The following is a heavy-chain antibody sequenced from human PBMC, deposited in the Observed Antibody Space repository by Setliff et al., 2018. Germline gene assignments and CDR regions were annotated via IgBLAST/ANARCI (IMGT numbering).Heavy chain of an antibody. Sequence: SETLSLTCAVSGYSISSGYYWGWIRQPPGKGLEWIGSTYHSGSTYYNPSLKSRVTISVDTSKNQFSLKLSSVTAADTAVYYCARHVYGSGSYYNWFDPWGQGTLVTVSS. CDR2: TYHSGST. CDR1: GYSISSGYY. CDR3: ARHVYGSGSYYNWFDP. J-gene: IGHJ5*02. V-gene: IGHV4-38-2*01. D-gene: IGHD3-10*01.